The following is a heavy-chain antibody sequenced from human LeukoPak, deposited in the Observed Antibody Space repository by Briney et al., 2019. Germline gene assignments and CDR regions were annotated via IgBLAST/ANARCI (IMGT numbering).Heavy chain of an antibody. CDR2: TNEAGGDK. V-gene: IGHV3-7*03. D-gene: IGHD4-17*01. CDR1: GFTFSDFW. Sequence: GGSLRLSCAASGFTFSDFWMSWVRQAPGKGLECVASTNEAGGDKYYVDSVKGRFTISRDNSKNSLSLQMNSLRVEDTAMYYCARYTAVSSPGPFDMWGQGTMVTVSS. J-gene: IGHJ3*02. CDR3: ARYTAVSSPGPFDM.